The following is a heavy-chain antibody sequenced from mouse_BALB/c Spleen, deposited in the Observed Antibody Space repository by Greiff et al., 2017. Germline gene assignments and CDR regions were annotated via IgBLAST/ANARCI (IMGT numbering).Heavy chain of an antibody. CDR1: GYTFTSYW. Sequence: QVQLKESGAELAKPGASVKMSCKASGYTFTSYWMHWVKQRPGQGLEWIGYINPSTGYTEYNQKFKDKATLTADKSSSTAYMQLSSLTSEDSAVYYCALGVDYWGQGTTLTVSS. V-gene: IGHV1-7*01. CDR2: INPSTGYT. J-gene: IGHJ2*01. CDR3: ALGVDY. D-gene: IGHD4-1*01.